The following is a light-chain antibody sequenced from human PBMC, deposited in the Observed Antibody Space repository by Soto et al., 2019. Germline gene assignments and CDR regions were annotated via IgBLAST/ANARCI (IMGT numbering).Light chain of an antibody. CDR3: QQRSNWPLT. CDR1: QSVSSY. V-gene: IGKV3-11*01. CDR2: DAS. Sequence: EIVLTQSPATLSLSPGERATLSCRASQSVSSYLAWYQQKPGQAPRLLIYDASNRAPGIPPRFSGSGSGTDFTLTISSPEPEDFAVYYCQQRSNWPLTFGGGTKVEIK. J-gene: IGKJ4*01.